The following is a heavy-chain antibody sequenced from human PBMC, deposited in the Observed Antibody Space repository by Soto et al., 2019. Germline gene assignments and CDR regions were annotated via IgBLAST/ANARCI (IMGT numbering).Heavy chain of an antibody. CDR3: AKNYYGDYEGADY. CDR1: GFTFSSYG. CDR2: ISYDGSNK. D-gene: IGHD4-17*01. J-gene: IGHJ4*02. Sequence: GGSLRLSCAASGFTFSSYGMHWVRQAPGKGLEWVAVISYDGSNKYYADSVKGRFTISRDNSKNTRYLQMNSLRAEDTAVYYCAKNYYGDYEGADYWGQGTLVTVSS. V-gene: IGHV3-30*18.